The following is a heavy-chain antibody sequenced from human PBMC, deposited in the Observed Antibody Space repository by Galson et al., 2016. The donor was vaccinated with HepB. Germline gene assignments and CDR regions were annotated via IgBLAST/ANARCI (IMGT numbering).Heavy chain of an antibody. CDR2: ISGSGIST. Sequence: SLRLSCAASGFTFSSYAMSWVRQAPGKGLEWVSGISGSGISTYYADSVKGRFTISRDNSKNTLYLQMNSLRAEDTAIYYCAKGLILNYYDSSGYYFQHRGQGTLVTVSS. CDR1: GFTFSSYA. CDR3: AKGLILNYYDSSGYYFQH. J-gene: IGHJ1*01. D-gene: IGHD3-22*01. V-gene: IGHV3-23*01.